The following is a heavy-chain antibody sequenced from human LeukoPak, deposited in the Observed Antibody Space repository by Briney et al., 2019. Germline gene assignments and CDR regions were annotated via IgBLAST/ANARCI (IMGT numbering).Heavy chain of an antibody. CDR1: GFTLFSSYD. Sequence: GGSLRLSCAASGFTLFSSYDMHWVRQAPGKGLEWVAIIKYDGSDKYYIDSVKGRFTISRDNSRNTLYLQMNSLRVEDTAVYYCSIVAVASDFDYWGQGTLVTVSS. V-gene: IGHV3-33*05. J-gene: IGHJ4*02. D-gene: IGHD6-19*01. CDR3: SIVAVASDFDY. CDR2: IKYDGSDK.